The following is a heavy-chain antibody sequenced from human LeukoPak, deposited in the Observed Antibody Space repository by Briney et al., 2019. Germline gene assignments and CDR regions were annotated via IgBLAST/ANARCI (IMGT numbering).Heavy chain of an antibody. V-gene: IGHV3-30*04. CDR1: GFTFSGYA. CDR3: AKDLNRGLPDY. CDR2: ISDDGSNE. Sequence: PGGSLRLSCAASGFTFSGYAMHWVRQAPGKGLEWVAVISDDGSNEYYADSVKGRFTISRDNSKNMLYLQMSSLRAEDTAVYYCAKDLNRGLPDYWGQGTLVIVSS. J-gene: IGHJ4*02. D-gene: IGHD2-21*01.